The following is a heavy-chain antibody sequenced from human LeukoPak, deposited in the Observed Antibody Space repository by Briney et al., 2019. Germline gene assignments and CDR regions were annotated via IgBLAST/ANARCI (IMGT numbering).Heavy chain of an antibody. D-gene: IGHD4-17*01. Sequence: SVKVSCRASGYTFTSYGISWVRQAPGQGLEWMGRIIPILGIANYAQKFQGRVTITADKSTSTAYMELRSLRSDDTAVYYCARGSRSPYGDYPLDYWGQGTLVTVSS. J-gene: IGHJ4*02. CDR2: IIPILGIA. CDR1: GYTFTSYG. V-gene: IGHV1-69*04. CDR3: ARGSRSPYGDYPLDY.